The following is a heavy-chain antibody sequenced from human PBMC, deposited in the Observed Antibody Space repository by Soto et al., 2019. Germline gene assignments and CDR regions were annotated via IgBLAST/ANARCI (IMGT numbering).Heavy chain of an antibody. D-gene: IGHD2-8*02. CDR3: AIEDPPGRWFDP. Sequence: QVQLVQCGAEVKKPGSSVKVSCKASGGSCSSYAISWVRQAHGQGLEWMGGIIPIFGTANYAQKFQGRVTITADESTSTAYMELSSLRSEDTAVYYCAIEDPPGRWFDPWGQGTLVTVSS. CDR1: GGSCSSYA. J-gene: IGHJ5*02. V-gene: IGHV1-69*12. CDR2: IIPIFGTA.